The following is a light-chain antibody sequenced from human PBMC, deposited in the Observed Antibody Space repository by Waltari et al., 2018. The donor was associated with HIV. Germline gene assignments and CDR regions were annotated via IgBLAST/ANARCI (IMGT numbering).Light chain of an antibody. V-gene: IGKV3-20*01. J-gene: IGKJ1*01. Sequence: DIVLTQSPGTLSLSPGERATLSCRASQIVSSAYLAWYQHRPGQAPRLLIYGASTRATGVPDRFSGNGFGTDFTLTISRLETEDFVMYYCQQYGASPETFGQGARVEI. CDR3: QQYGASPET. CDR2: GAS. CDR1: QIVSSAY.